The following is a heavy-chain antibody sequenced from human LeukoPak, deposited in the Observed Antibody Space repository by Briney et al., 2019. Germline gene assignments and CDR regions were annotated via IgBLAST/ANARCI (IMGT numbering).Heavy chain of an antibody. CDR3: ASSIAVAGRDY. V-gene: IGHV3-21*01. CDR2: ISSSSSYI. Sequence: GGSLRLSCAASGFTFSNYSMNWVRQAPGKGLEWVPSISSSSSYIYYADSVKGRFTISRDNAKNSLYLQMNSLRAEDTAVYYCASSIAVAGRDYWGQGTLVTVSS. D-gene: IGHD6-19*01. CDR1: GFTFSNYS. J-gene: IGHJ4*02.